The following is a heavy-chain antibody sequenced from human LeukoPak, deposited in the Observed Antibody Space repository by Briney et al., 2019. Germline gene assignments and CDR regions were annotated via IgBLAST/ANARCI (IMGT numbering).Heavy chain of an antibody. CDR1: GGSISSGDYY. Sequence: SQTLSLTCTVSGGSISSGDYYWSWIRQPPGKGLEWIGYIYYSGSTYYNPSLKSRVTISVDTSKNQFSLKLSSVTAADTAVYYCARGPFVVVPAATHHYFDYWGQGTLVTVSS. V-gene: IGHV4-30-4*08. J-gene: IGHJ4*02. D-gene: IGHD2-2*01. CDR3: ARGPFVVVPAATHHYFDY. CDR2: IYYSGST.